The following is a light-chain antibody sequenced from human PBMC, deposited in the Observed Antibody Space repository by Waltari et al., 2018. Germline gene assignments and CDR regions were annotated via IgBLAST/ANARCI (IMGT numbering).Light chain of an antibody. CDR3: QQYNDWPPTWT. Sequence: EIAMTQSPATLSVSPGERATLSCRASQSLGSNLAWYQQKPGQAPRFLIYAASTRATGIPARFSGSGSGTEFTLTISSLQSEDFAIYYCQQYNDWPPTWTFGQGTKVEIK. CDR2: AAS. V-gene: IGKV3-15*01. CDR1: QSLGSN. J-gene: IGKJ1*01.